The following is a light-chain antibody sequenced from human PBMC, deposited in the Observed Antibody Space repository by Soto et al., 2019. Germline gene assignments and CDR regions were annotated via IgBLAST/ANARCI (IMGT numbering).Light chain of an antibody. CDR2: RVS. Sequence: QPVLTQPASVSGSPGQSITISCTGTSSDIGIYNYVSWYQQHPGKAPKLLIYRVSNRPSGVSNRFSGSKSGNTASLTISGLQAEDETDYYCSSYTRTGSLYVFGTGTKVTVL. CDR3: SSYTRTGSLYV. CDR1: SSDIGIYNY. J-gene: IGLJ1*01. V-gene: IGLV2-14*01.